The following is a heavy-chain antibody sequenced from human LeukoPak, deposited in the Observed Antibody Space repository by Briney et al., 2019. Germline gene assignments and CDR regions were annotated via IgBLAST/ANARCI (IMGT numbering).Heavy chain of an antibody. CDR2: ISSGSSYM. CDR3: ARAYDFWSGPGGY. J-gene: IGHJ4*02. V-gene: IGHV3-21*01. CDR1: GFTFSSNT. Sequence: GGSLRLSCAASGFTFSSNTMSWVRQAPGKGLEWVSSISSGSSYMYNADSVKGRFTISRDNAKNSLYLQMNSLRAEDTAVYYCARAYDFWSGPGGYWGQGTLVTVSS. D-gene: IGHD3-3*01.